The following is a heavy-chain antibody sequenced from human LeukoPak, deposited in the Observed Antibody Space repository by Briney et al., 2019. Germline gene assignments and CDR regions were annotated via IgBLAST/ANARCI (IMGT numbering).Heavy chain of an antibody. V-gene: IGHV3-33*06. CDR2: IWYDGSNK. CDR3: AKDNANYYDSSFAFDI. Sequence: GRSLRLSCAASGFTFSSYGMHWVRQAPGKGLEWVAVIWYDGSNKYYADSVKGRFTISRDNSKNTLYLQMNSLRTEDTAVYYCAKDNANYYDSSFAFDIWGQGTMVTVSS. D-gene: IGHD3-22*01. J-gene: IGHJ3*02. CDR1: GFTFSSYG.